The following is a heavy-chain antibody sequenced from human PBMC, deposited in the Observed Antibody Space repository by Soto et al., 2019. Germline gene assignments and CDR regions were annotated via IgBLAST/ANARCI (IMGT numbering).Heavy chain of an antibody. CDR3: ASKFGELLADAFDI. CDR2: IYHSGSI. V-gene: IGHV4-4*02. J-gene: IGHJ3*02. CDR1: NASISSRKW. D-gene: IGHD3-10*01. Sequence: QVQLQESGPGLVKPSGTLSLTCTVSNASISSRKWWTWVRQTPGKGLEWIGEIYHSGSINHNPSLNSRVNMSVDKSNNQFSLKMTSVTAADTAVYYCASKFGELLADAFDIWGQGTVVTVSS.